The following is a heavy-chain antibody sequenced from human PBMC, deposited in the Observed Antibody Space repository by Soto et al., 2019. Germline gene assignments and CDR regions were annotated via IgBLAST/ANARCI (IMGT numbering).Heavy chain of an antibody. V-gene: IGHV4-61*01. CDR1: GGSVSSGTYY. Sequence: PSETLSLTCTVSGGSVSSGTYYWSWIRQPPGKGLEWIGYIYYSGSTNYNPSLKSRVTMTRDTSTSTVYMELSSLRSEDTAVYYCARDLERFLEWSSWNGMDVWGQGTTVTVSS. CDR2: IYYSGST. J-gene: IGHJ6*02. D-gene: IGHD3-3*01. CDR3: ARDLERFLEWSSWNGMDV.